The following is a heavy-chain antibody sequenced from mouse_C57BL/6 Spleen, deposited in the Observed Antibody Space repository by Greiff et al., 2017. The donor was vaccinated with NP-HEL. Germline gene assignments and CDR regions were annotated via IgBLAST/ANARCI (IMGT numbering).Heavy chain of an antibody. CDR1: GYTFTSYW. V-gene: IGHV1-7*01. CDR2: INPSSGYT. CDR3: AREGVYYYGSSLRYFDV. Sequence: VQLQQSGAELAKPGASVKLSCKASGYTFTSYWMHWVKQRPGQGLEWIGYINPSSGYTKYNQKFKDKATLTVDKSSSTAYMQLSSLTSEDSAVYYCAREGVYYYGSSLRYFDVWGTGTTVTVSS. J-gene: IGHJ1*03. D-gene: IGHD1-1*01.